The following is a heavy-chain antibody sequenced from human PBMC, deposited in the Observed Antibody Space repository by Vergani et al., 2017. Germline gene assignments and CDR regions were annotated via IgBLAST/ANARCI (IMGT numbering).Heavy chain of an antibody. Sequence: QVQLVQSGAEVKKPGSSVKVSCKASGGTFSSYAISWVRQAPGQGLEWMGGIIPIFGTANYAQKFQGRVTITADESTSTAYMELSSLRSEDTAVYYCAGAHSAAQTVRLPPHYYYYMGVWGKGTTVTVSS. J-gene: IGHJ6*03. CDR2: IIPIFGTA. CDR3: AGAHSAAQTVRLPPHYYYYMGV. V-gene: IGHV1-69*01. D-gene: IGHD4-11*01. CDR1: GGTFSSYA.